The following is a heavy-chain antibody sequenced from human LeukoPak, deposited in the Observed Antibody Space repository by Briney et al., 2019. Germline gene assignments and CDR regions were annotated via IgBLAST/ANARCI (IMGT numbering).Heavy chain of an antibody. CDR2: IYPRDSDT. CDR1: GYSFTYYW. V-gene: IGHV5-51*01. Sequence: VESLVISCKGSGYSFTYYWIGWVRQMPGKGLEWMGIIYPRDSDTRYRPSLQGQVTISVDKSISTAYLQWSSLKASDTAMYYCARQDGNSQYYFDYWGQGTLVTAPS. CDR3: ARQDGNSQYYFDY. D-gene: IGHD1-1*01. J-gene: IGHJ4*02.